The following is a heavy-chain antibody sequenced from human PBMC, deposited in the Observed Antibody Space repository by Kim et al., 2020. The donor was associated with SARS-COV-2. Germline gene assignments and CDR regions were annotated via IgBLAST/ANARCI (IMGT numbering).Heavy chain of an antibody. D-gene: IGHD5-18*01. V-gene: IGHV3-74*01. Sequence: KGRFIIARDKAKNTLYLQMNSLRAEDTAVYYCARGGYRFAGDYYYYYMDVWGKGTTVTVSS. J-gene: IGHJ6*03. CDR3: ARGGYRFAGDYYYYYMDV.